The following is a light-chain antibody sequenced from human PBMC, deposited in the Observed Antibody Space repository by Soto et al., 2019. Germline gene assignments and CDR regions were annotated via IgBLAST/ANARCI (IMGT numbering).Light chain of an antibody. CDR3: SSYTGSSTSVI. CDR2: GVS. J-gene: IGLJ2*01. CDR1: GSDIGGYNY. V-gene: IGLV2-14*01. Sequence: QSALTQPASVSGSPGQSITISCTGTGSDIGGYNYVSWYQQHPGKAPKLMIYGVSNRPSGVSNRCSGSKSDNTASLTISGLQAEDEADYYCSSYTGSSTSVIFGGGTKLTVL.